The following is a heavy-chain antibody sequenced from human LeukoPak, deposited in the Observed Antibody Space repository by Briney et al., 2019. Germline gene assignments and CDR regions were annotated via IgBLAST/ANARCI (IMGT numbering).Heavy chain of an antibody. CDR2: ISYDGSNK. J-gene: IGHJ4*02. V-gene: IGHV3-30*18. CDR3: AKDGRTRNWNYFQAKPVY. Sequence: PGGSLRLSCAASGFTFSSYGMHWVRQAPGKGLEWVAVISYDGSNKYYVDSVKGRFSISRDISKNTLYLQMNSLRAEDTAIYYCAKDGRTRNWNYFQAKPVYWGQGTLVTVSS. CDR1: GFTFSSYG. D-gene: IGHD1-7*01.